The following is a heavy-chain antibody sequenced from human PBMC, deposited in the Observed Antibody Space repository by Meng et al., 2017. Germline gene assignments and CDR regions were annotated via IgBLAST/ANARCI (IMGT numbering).Heavy chain of an antibody. CDR2: INAGNGNT. D-gene: IGHD3-22*01. Sequence: ASVKVSCKASGYTFTSYAMHWVRQAPGQRLEWMGWINAGNGNTKYSQKFQGRVTMTRDTSISTAYMELSRLRSDDTAVYYCARSRLNYYDSSGYFLDYWGQGTRVTVSS. CDR3: ARSRLNYYDSSGYFLDY. J-gene: IGHJ4*02. CDR1: GYTFTSYA. V-gene: IGHV1-3*01.